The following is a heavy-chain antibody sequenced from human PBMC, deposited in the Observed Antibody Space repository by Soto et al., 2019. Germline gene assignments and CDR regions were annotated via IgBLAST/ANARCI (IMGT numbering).Heavy chain of an antibody. D-gene: IGHD6-13*01. CDR3: AKGAQYSSSWYRSFYFDY. Sequence: GGSLRLSCAASGFTFSSYDMHWVRQAPGKGLEWVAVITYDGSNKYYADSVKGRFTISRDNSKNTLYLQMNSLRGEDTAVYYCAKGAQYSSSWYRSFYFDYWGQGTLVTVSS. V-gene: IGHV3-30*18. CDR1: GFTFSSYD. J-gene: IGHJ4*02. CDR2: ITYDGSNK.